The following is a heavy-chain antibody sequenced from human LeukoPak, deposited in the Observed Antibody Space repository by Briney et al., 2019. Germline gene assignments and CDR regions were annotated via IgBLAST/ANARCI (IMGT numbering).Heavy chain of an antibody. J-gene: IGHJ4*02. CDR2: ISNNGGYT. CDR1: GFTFSSSA. Sequence: GGSLRLSCAASGFTFSSSAMSWVRQAPGKGLEWISAISNNGGYTYYADSVQGRFTISRDNSKSTLCLQMNSLRAEDTAVYYCAKQLGYCSDGSCYFPYWGQGTLVTVSS. D-gene: IGHD2-15*01. V-gene: IGHV3-23*01. CDR3: AKQLGYCSDGSCYFPY.